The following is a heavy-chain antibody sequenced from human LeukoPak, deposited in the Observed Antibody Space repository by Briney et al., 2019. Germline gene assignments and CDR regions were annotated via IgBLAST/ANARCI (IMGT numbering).Heavy chain of an antibody. CDR2: INHSGGT. CDR3: ARGPEIYCSGGSCYSAGRGWFDP. CDR1: GGSFSGYY. Sequence: PSETLSLTCAVYGGSFSGYYWSWIRQPPGKGLEWIGEINHSGGTNYNPSLKSRVTISVDTSKNQFSLKLSSVTAADTAVYYCARGPEIYCSGGSCYSAGRGWFDPWGQGILVTVSS. D-gene: IGHD2-15*01. V-gene: IGHV4-34*01. J-gene: IGHJ5*02.